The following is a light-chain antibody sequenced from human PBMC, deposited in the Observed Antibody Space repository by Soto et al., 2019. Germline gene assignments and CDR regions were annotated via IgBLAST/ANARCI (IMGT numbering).Light chain of an antibody. CDR2: DAS. V-gene: IGKV1-5*01. Sequence: DIQMTQSPATLSAYLGDRVTITCRASQSISSWLAWYQQKPGKAPKLLIYDASSLQSGVPSRFSGSGSGTEFSLTISSLQPDDFATYYCQQYNSYPLTFGGGTKVDIK. J-gene: IGKJ4*01. CDR1: QSISSW. CDR3: QQYNSYPLT.